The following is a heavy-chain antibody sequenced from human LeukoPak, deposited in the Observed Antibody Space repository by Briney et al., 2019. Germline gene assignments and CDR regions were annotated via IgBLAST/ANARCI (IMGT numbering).Heavy chain of an antibody. V-gene: IGHV1-46*01. CDR1: GYSFTSHY. Sequence: GASVKVSCKASGYSFTSHYMHWVRQAPGQGLEWLGLINPSGGSTSYAQKFQGRVTMTRDMSTSTVYMELSSLRSEDTAVYYCARGPRLERRGANWFDPWGQGTLVTVSS. J-gene: IGHJ5*02. CDR2: INPSGGST. CDR3: ARGPRLERRGANWFDP. D-gene: IGHD1-1*01.